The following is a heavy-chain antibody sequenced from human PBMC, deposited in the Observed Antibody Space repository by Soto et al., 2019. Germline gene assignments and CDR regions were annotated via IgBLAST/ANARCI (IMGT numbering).Heavy chain of an antibody. V-gene: IGHV3-23*01. CDR2: ISVSGDNT. Sequence: GESLKISCAASGFTFSRYAMNWVRQAPGRGLQWISGISVSGDNTSYVESVRGRFTVYRDNSKNTLYLQMNNLRAEDMALYYCAKDGKMRTKVWFPAGYGMDVWGQGTTVTVSS. D-gene: IGHD3-10*01. CDR1: GFTFSRYA. J-gene: IGHJ6*02. CDR3: AKDGKMRTKVWFPAGYGMDV.